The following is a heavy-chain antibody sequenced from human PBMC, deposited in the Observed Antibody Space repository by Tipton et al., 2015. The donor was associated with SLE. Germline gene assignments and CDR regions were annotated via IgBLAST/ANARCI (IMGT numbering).Heavy chain of an antibody. CDR3: AKDNDWPSFDY. D-gene: IGHD3-9*01. Sequence: SLRLSCAASGFNFRSYAMGWVRQAPGKGLEWVSLIYSGGGATLYADSVKGRFTLSRDDSENTLYLQMNSLRAEDTAVYYCAKDNDWPSFDYWGQGTLVTVSS. J-gene: IGHJ4*02. CDR1: GFNFRSYA. V-gene: IGHV3-23*03. CDR2: IYSGGGAT.